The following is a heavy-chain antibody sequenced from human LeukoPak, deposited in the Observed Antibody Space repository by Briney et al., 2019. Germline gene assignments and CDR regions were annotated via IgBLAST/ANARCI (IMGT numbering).Heavy chain of an antibody. Sequence: GGSLRLSCVGSGFTFSRYSMNWVRQAPGKGPEWVSSIRSDASSIYYADSVKGRFTISRDNAKNSVFLQMNSLRAGDTAVYYCARQIVGATGLDYWGQGTLVTVSS. J-gene: IGHJ4*02. V-gene: IGHV3-21*01. CDR3: ARQIVGATGLDY. CDR1: GFTFSRYS. CDR2: IRSDASSI. D-gene: IGHD1-26*01.